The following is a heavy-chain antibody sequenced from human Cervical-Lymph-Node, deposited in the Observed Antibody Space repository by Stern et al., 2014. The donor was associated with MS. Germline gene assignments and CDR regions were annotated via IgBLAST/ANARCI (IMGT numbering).Heavy chain of an antibody. J-gene: IGHJ4*02. CDR2: INPSAGTT. CDR1: GHIFTTSY. V-gene: IGHV1-46*03. CDR3: SSDTGDYDY. D-gene: IGHD3-9*01. Sequence: VQLVQSGAEVKKPGASVKVSCKASGHIFTTSYMHWVRQAHGQGLEWMGIINPSAGTTSYAPKFQGRVTMTRDTSTSTVYMELSSLRSEDTAMYYCSSDTGDYDYWGQGTLVAVSS.